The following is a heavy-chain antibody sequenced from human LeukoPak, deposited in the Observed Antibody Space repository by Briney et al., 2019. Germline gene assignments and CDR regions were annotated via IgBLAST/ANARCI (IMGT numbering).Heavy chain of an antibody. D-gene: IGHD3-22*01. CDR3: ARRIPLSGYMDY. CDR1: GYSFTNYW. CDR2: IYPADSDT. J-gene: IGHJ4*02. Sequence: GESPKISCKGSGYSFTNYWIGWVRQMPGKGLEWMGIIYPADSDTRYSPSFQGQVTISVDKTTSTAYLQLSSLKASDTAMYYCARRIPLSGYMDYWGQGTLVSVPS. V-gene: IGHV5-51*01.